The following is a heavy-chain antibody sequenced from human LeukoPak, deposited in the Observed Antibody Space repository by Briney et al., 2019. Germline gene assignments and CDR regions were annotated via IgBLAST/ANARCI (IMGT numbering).Heavy chain of an antibody. V-gene: IGHV3-9*01. Sequence: PGGSLRLSCAASGFTFDDYAMHWVRQAPGKGLEWVSGISWNSGSIGYADSVKGRFTISRDNAKNSLYLQMNSLRAEDTAVYYCASHDAFDIWGQGTMVTVSS. CDR3: ASHDAFDI. J-gene: IGHJ3*02. CDR1: GFTFDDYA. CDR2: ISWNSGSI.